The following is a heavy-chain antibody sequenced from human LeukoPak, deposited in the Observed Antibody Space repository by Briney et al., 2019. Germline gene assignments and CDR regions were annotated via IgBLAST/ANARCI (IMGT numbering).Heavy chain of an antibody. CDR1: GFTFGSYW. CDR3: ARVGPAAFDY. Sequence: GRSLRLSWAAAGFTFGSYWTGCGRPPPGKGRGWVANITQDRSAKYYVVSVTGRFTISRDNAKNSLYLQMNSLGGDDTAVYYCARVGPAAFDYWGQGTLVTVSS. CDR2: ITQDRSAK. V-gene: IGHV3-7*01. J-gene: IGHJ4*02. D-gene: IGHD2-2*01.